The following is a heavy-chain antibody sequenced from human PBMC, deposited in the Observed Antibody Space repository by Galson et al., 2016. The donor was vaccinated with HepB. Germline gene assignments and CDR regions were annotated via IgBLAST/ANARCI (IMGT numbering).Heavy chain of an antibody. V-gene: IGHV4-31*03. D-gene: IGHD2-2*01. CDR2: IYYSGST. CDR1: GGSISSGGYY. CDR3: ARYGYCSSTSCYGFDP. J-gene: IGHJ5*02. Sequence: TLSLTCTVSGGSISSGGYYWSWIRQHSGKGLEWIGYIYYSGSTYYNPSLKSRLAISVDTSKNQFSLKLSSATAADTAVYYCARYGYCSSTSCYGFDPWGQGTLVTVSS.